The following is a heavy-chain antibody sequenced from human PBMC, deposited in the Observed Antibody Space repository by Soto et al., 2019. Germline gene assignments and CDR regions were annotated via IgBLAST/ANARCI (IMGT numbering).Heavy chain of an antibody. J-gene: IGHJ4*02. D-gene: IGHD6-19*01. CDR2: TRQDGGQS. V-gene: IGHV3-7*01. CDR1: GFTLSSYW. Sequence: EVQLVESGGGLVQPGGSLRLSCEASGFTLSSYWMSWIRQAPGKGLEWVANTRQDGGQSYLVDSVQGRFTISRDNAKNSVYLQLNSLRAQDTAVYYCARDGSTGCHFDSWGQGTLVTVSS. CDR3: ARDGSTGCHFDS.